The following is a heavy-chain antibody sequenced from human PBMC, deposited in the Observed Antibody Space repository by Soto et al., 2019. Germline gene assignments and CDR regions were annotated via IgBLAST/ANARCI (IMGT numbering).Heavy chain of an antibody. CDR2: ISYDGSNK. J-gene: IGHJ6*02. V-gene: IGHV3-30-3*01. CDR3: ARDGITVTTHYYGMDV. CDR1: GFTFSSYA. Sequence: GGSLRLSCAASGFTFSSYAMHWVRRAPGKGLEWVAVISYDGSNKYYADSVKGRFTISRDNSKNTLYLQMNSLRAEDTAVYYCARDGITVTTHYYGMDVWGQGTTVTVSS. D-gene: IGHD4-17*01.